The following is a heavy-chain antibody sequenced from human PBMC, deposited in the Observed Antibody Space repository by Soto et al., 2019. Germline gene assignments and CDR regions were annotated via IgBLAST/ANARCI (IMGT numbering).Heavy chain of an antibody. CDR3: PKNDSGDYPDD. V-gene: IGHV4-39*01. Sequence: PWETLSLTCTVSGGSISSSDYYWGWMGQPPGKGLEWIGSIFYSGSTYYNPSLKSRVTISVDTSNNQVSLTVTSVTAADTAVYYWPKNDSGDYPDDWGQGTLVTVSS. CDR1: GGSISSSDYY. D-gene: IGHD1-1*01. CDR2: IFYSGST. J-gene: IGHJ4*02.